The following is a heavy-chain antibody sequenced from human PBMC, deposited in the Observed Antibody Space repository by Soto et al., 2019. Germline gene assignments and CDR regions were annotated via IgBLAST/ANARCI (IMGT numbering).Heavy chain of an antibody. D-gene: IGHD3-22*01. CDR3: ARDRSPYYYDSSGYCF. V-gene: IGHV1-69*13. Sequence: SVKVSCKASGGTFSSYAISWVRQAPGQGLEWMGGIIPIFGTANYAQKFQGRVTITADESTSTAYMELSSLRSEDTAVYYCARDRSPYYYDSSGYCFWGQGTLVTVSS. J-gene: IGHJ4*02. CDR1: GGTFSSYA. CDR2: IIPIFGTA.